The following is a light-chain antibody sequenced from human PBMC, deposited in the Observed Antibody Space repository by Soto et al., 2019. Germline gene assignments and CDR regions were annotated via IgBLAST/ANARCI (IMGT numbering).Light chain of an antibody. V-gene: IGKV1-5*03. CDR3: QQYNSYSPLA. CDR1: QSISTW. CDR2: KAS. Sequence: DIQMTQSPSTLPAYVGDRVTITCRANQSISTWLAWYQQKPGKAPNLLIYKASRLETGVPSRFSGSGSGTEITLIISFLQHDDFATYYCQQYNSYSPLAFGGGTKVDIK. J-gene: IGKJ4*01.